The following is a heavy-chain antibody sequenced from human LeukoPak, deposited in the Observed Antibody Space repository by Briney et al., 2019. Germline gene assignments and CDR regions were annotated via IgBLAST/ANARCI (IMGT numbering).Heavy chain of an antibody. J-gene: IGHJ4*02. CDR1: RVTFSNYG. D-gene: IGHD3-22*01. V-gene: IGHV3-30*02. CDR2: IRYDGRDK. CDR3: AKLSYYDSSGPSDY. Sequence: GGALRLSCAASRVTFSNYGMHRVRQAPGKGLGWVAFIRYDGRDKNCADSVKGRVTISRDSSKNTLYLQINSLKTEDTAVYYCAKLSYYDSSGPSDYWGQGTLVTVSS.